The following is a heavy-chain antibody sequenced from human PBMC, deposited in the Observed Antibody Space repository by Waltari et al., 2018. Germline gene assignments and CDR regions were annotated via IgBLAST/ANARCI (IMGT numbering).Heavy chain of an antibody. CDR1: GYSISSGYY. CDR3: TRIAAVAGPYYFDY. J-gene: IGHJ4*02. D-gene: IGHD6-19*01. CDR2: IYHSGST. V-gene: IGHV4-38-2*01. Sequence: QVQLQESGPGLVKPSETLSLTCAVSGYSISSGYYWGWIRQPPGKGLEWIGGIYHSGSTYYNPSLKSRVTRSVDTSKNQFSLKLSSVTAADTAVYYCTRIAAVAGPYYFDYWGQGTLVTVSS.